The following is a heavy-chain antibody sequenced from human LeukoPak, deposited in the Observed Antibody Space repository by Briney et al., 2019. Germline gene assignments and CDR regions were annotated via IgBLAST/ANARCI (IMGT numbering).Heavy chain of an antibody. CDR1: GGSISSGGYY. J-gene: IGHJ3*02. CDR2: IYYSGST. Sequence: PSETLSLTCTVSGGSISSGGYYWSWIRQHPGRGLEWIVYIYYSGSTYYNPSVKSRVTISVDTSKNQFSLKLSSVTAADTAVYYCARADVDSFDAFDIWGQGTMVTVSS. CDR3: ARADVDSFDAFDI. V-gene: IGHV4-31*03. D-gene: IGHD5-12*01.